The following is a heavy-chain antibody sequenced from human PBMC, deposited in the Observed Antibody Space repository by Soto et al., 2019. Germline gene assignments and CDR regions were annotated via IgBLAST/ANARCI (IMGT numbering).Heavy chain of an antibody. J-gene: IGHJ4*02. CDR1: GFTFSNYW. CDR2: IKLHGSEK. Sequence: GSLRLSCAASGFTFSNYWMSWVRQAPGKGLEWVANIKLHGSEKYYVDSVKGRFTISRDNAKNSLFLQMNSLRAEDTAVYYCATHYSGSFEYWGQGTLVTVSS. CDR3: ATHYSGSFEY. V-gene: IGHV3-7*01. D-gene: IGHD1-26*01.